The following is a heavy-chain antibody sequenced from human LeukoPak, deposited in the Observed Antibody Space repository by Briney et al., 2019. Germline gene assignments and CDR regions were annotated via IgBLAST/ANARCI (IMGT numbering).Heavy chain of an antibody. Sequence: PGGSLRLSCAASGFTFSSYWMSWVRQAPGKGLEWVAYINQDGSEKNYADSVKGRSTISRDNAKNSLYLQMNSLRAEDTAVYYCARDAYSSSWTYYYYYMGVWGKGTTVTVSS. J-gene: IGHJ6*03. CDR3: ARDAYSSSWTYYYYYMGV. V-gene: IGHV3-7*01. CDR1: GFTFSSYW. CDR2: INQDGSEK. D-gene: IGHD6-13*01.